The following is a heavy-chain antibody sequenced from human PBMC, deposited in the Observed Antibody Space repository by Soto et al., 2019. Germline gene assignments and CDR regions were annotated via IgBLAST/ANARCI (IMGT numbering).Heavy chain of an antibody. J-gene: IGHJ6*02. V-gene: IGHV3-7*05. D-gene: IGHD5-18*01. CDR1: GFTFRSYW. CDR3: ARDGSTSWYSYDYHGMDV. Sequence: EVQLVESRGGLVQPGGTLRHSCAASGFTFRSYWLSWVRQVPGKGLEWVANINLDGSEKNYVDSVKGRFTISRDNARNSSYLQMSSLRAEDTALYYCARDGSTSWYSYDYHGMDVWGQGTTVTVSS. CDR2: INLDGSEK.